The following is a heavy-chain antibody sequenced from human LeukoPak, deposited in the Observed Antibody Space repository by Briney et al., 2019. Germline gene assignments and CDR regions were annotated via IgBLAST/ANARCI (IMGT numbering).Heavy chain of an antibody. CDR3: ARIAQD. V-gene: IGHV1-2*02. CDR1: GYTFTSYG. J-gene: IGHJ4*02. CDR2: INPSSGGT. Sequence: ASVKVSCKASGYTFTSYGISWVRQAPGQGLGWMGWINPSSGGTHYAQKFQGRVTLTTDTSIRTGYMELNRLTSDDTAVCYCARIAQDWGQGTLVTVSS.